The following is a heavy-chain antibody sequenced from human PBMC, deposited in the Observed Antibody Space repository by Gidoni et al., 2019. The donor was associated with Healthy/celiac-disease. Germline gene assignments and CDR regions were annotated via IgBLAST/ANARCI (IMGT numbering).Heavy chain of an antibody. V-gene: IGHV3-73*02. Sequence: EVQLVESGGGLVQPGGSLKLSCAASGFTFSGSAMHWFRQASGKGLEWVGRIRSKANSYATAYAASVKGRFTISRDDSKNTAYLQMNSLKTEDTAVYYCTRQRDPGIAAAPLTDSAYYYYYMDVWGKGTTVTVSS. CDR3: TRQRDPGIAAAPLTDSAYYYYYMDV. D-gene: IGHD6-13*01. CDR2: IRSKANSYAT. J-gene: IGHJ6*03. CDR1: GFTFSGSA.